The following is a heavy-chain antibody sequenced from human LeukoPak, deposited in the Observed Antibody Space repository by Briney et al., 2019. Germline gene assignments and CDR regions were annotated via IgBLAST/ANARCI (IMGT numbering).Heavy chain of an antibody. CDR2: IYYSGTT. CDR3: ARVSPAVAGD. J-gene: IGHJ4*02. D-gene: IGHD6-19*01. CDR1: GGSISSSSYY. Sequence: SETLSLTCTVSGGSISSSSYYWGWIRQPPGKGLEWIGSIYYSGTTYYNPSLKSRVTISVDKSKNQFSLKLSSVTAADTAVYYCARVSPAVAGDWGQGTLVTVSS. V-gene: IGHV4-39*07.